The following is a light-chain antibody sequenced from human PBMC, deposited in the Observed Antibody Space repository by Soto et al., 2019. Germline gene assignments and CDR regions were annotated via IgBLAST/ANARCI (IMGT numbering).Light chain of an antibody. J-gene: IGKJ4*02. Sequence: DIQMTQSPSSLSASVGDRVTITCPASQGISKNLNWYQQKPGKAPKLLIYGVSNLETGVPSRFSGSGSGTDFTFTITSLQPEDIATYYCQQYNDLITFGGGTKVEIK. V-gene: IGKV1-33*01. CDR2: GVS. CDR1: QGISKN. CDR3: QQYNDLIT.